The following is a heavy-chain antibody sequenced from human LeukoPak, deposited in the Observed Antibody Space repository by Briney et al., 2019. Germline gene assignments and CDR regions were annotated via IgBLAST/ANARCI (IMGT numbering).Heavy chain of an antibody. V-gene: IGHV3-23*01. CDR3: AKDLRVIVVTYYMDV. CDR1: GFTFSSYA. D-gene: IGHD2-2*01. J-gene: IGHJ6*03. Sequence: GGSLRLSCAASGFTFSSYAMGWVRQAPGKGLEWVSAISGSGGSTYYADSVKGRFTISRDNSKNTLYLQMNSLRAEDTAAYYCAKDLRVIVVTYYMDVWGKGTTVTVSS. CDR2: ISGSGGST.